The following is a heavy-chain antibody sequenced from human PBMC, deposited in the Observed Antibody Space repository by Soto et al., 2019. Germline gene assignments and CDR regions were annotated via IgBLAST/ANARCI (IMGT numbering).Heavy chain of an antibody. J-gene: IGHJ4*02. V-gene: IGHV3-11*01. CDR3: ARDRNAAGSDY. CDR2: ISSGSTNI. D-gene: IGHD1-1*01. CDR1: GFTFSDFY. Sequence: VQLVESGGGLVKPGGSLRLSCAASGFTFSDFYMSWIRQAPGEGLEGSSYISSGSTNIFYADSVKGRFTVYRDNAKNSVYLLMDSLRAEDTAVYYCARDRNAAGSDYWGQGTLVTVSS.